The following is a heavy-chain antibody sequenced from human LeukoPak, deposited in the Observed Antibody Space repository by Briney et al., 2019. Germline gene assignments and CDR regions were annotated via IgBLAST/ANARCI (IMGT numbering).Heavy chain of an antibody. Sequence: PGGSLRLSCAASGFTFSSYVMSWVRQAPGEGLEWVLAISGSGDSTYYADSVKGRFTISRDNSKNTLYLQMNSLRAEDTAVYYCARVIMVRGVIITFDYWGQGTLVTVSS. CDR3: ARVIMVRGVIITFDY. V-gene: IGHV3-23*01. CDR1: GFTFSSYV. CDR2: ISGSGDST. D-gene: IGHD3-10*01. J-gene: IGHJ4*02.